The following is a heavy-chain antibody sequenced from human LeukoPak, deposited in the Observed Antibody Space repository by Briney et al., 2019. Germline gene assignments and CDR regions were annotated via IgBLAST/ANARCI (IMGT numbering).Heavy chain of an antibody. CDR1: GGSISSSNW. J-gene: IGHJ6*01. CDR2: IYHSGST. D-gene: IGHD6-25*01. V-gene: IGHV4-4*02. Sequence: PSGTLSLTCAVSGGSISSSNWWSWVRQPPGKGLEWIGEIYHSGSTNDNPSLKSRVTISVDKSKNQFSLKLSSVTAADTAVYYCTKHPSGWPQWGMEVWGKGPRSPSPQ. CDR3: TKHPSGWPQWGMEV.